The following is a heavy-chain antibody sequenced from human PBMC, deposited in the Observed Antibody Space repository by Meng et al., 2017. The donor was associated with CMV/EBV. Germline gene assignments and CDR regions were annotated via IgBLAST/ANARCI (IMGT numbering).Heavy chain of an antibody. CDR2: INHSGST. D-gene: IGHD2-2*01. J-gene: IGHJ5*02. V-gene: IGHV4-34*01. Sequence: SFSGDYWSWIRQPPGKGLEWIGEINHSGSTNYNPSLKSRVTISVDTSKNQFSLKLSSVTAADTAVYYCARGGYCSSTSCLTRVWFDPWGQGTLVTVSS. CDR3: ARGGYCSSTSCLTRVWFDP. CDR1: SFSGDY.